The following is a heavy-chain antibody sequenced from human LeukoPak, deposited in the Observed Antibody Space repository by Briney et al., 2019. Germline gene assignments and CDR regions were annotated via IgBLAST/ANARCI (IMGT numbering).Heavy chain of an antibody. CDR2: INPNSGGT. D-gene: IGHD6-13*01. Sequence: ASVKVSCKASGYTFTGYYMHWVRQAPGQGLEWLGWINPNSGGTNYAQKFQGWVTMTRDTSISTAYMELSRLRSDDTAVYYCARLFRAAEQQQIWGQGTMVTVSS. CDR3: ARLFRAAEQQQI. V-gene: IGHV1-2*04. CDR1: GYTFTGYY. J-gene: IGHJ3*02.